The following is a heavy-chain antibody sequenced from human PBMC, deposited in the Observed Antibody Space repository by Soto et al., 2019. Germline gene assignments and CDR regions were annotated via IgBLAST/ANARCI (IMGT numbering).Heavy chain of an antibody. Sequence: SETLSLTCTVSGGSISGHHWSWIRQPPGKGLEWIGFIYNSGSTNYNPSLESRVAISVDTSKNQFSLKVRSVTAADTAVYFCARGTPSPLIVRSSRGPWFDPWGQGTLVTVPS. CDR1: GGSISGHH. J-gene: IGHJ5*02. CDR2: IYNSGST. D-gene: IGHD2-15*01. V-gene: IGHV4-59*11. CDR3: ARGTPSPLIVRSSRGPWFDP.